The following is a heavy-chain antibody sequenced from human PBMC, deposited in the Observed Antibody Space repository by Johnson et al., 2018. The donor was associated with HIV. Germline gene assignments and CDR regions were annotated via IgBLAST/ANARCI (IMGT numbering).Heavy chain of an antibody. Sequence: VQVVESGGGLIKPGGSLRLSCAASGFTFSDYYMSWIRQAPGKGLEWVSYISGSGTTIYYADSVKGRFTISRDNSKNTLYLQMNSLRAEDTAVYYCARDLGPSDDAFDIWGQGTMVTVSS. V-gene: IGHV3-11*04. J-gene: IGHJ3*02. CDR2: ISGSGTTI. CDR3: ARDLGPSDDAFDI. CDR1: GFTFSDYY.